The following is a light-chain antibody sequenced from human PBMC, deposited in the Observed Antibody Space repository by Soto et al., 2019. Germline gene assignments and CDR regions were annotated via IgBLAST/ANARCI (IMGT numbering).Light chain of an antibody. J-gene: IGKJ4*01. CDR2: DAS. CDR1: QTIWNK. Sequence: EIVMTQSPATLSVSPGERVTLSCRASQTIWNKLAWYQQKPGQTPRLLIFDASTSATGIPARFSVSGSETDFTLTFSSLQYEDCAVYNCPRYYDWPLTFGGGTNVEIK. CDR3: PRYYDWPLT. V-gene: IGKV3-15*01.